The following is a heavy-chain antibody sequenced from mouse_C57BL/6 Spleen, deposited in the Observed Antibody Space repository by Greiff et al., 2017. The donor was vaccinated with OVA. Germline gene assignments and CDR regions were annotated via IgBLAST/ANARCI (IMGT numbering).Heavy chain of an antibody. D-gene: IGHD1-1*01. Sequence: QVQLKESGAELARPGASVKLSCKASGYTFTSYGISWVKQRTGQGLEWIGEIYPRSGNTYYNEKFKGKATLTADKSSSTAYMELRSLTSEDSAVYFCARGENYYYWGQGTSVTVSS. CDR1: GYTFTSYG. CDR2: IYPRSGNT. CDR3: ARGENYYY. V-gene: IGHV1-81*01. J-gene: IGHJ4*01.